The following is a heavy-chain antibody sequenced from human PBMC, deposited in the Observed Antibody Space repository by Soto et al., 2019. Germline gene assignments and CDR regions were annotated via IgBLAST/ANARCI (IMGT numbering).Heavy chain of an antibody. CDR2: ISAILVIA. D-gene: IGHD2-15*01. CDR3: ARDADLYCSGGSCYSGPTDDY. CDR1: GYTFTSYG. J-gene: IGHJ4*02. Sequence: SVKVSCKASGYTFTSYGISWVRQAPGQGLEWMGRISAILVIANYAQKFQGRVTITADKSTSTAYMELSSLRSEDTAVYYCARDADLYCSGGSCYSGPTDDYWGQGTLVTVSS. V-gene: IGHV1-69*04.